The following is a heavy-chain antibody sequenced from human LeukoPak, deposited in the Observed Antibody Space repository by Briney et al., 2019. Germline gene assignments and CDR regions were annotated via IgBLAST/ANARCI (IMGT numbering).Heavy chain of an antibody. CDR2: ISGSGGST. CDR3: ARDGSYSSSWYYYYMDV. CDR1: GFTFSSYA. V-gene: IGHV3-23*01. D-gene: IGHD6-13*01. Sequence: GGSLRLSCAASGFTFSSYAMSWVRQAPGKGLEWVSAISGSGGSTYYADSVKGRFTISRDNSKNTLYLQMNSLRAEDTAVYYCARDGSYSSSWYYYYMDVWGKGTTVTVSS. J-gene: IGHJ6*03.